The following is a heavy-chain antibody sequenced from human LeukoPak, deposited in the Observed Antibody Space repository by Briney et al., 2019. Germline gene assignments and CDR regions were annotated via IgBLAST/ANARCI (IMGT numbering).Heavy chain of an antibody. CDR3: ARAYSYGLFDY. J-gene: IGHJ4*02. D-gene: IGHD5-18*01. CDR1: GCSFTSYW. Sequence: ALQISCKGSGCSFTSYWIGWVRQKAGKGVGWMGIIYPGDSDTRYSPSFQGEVTISAHKSTSTAYLQWSSLKASDTAIYYCARAYSYGLFDYWGQGTPVTVSS. CDR2: IYPGDSDT. V-gene: IGHV5-51*01.